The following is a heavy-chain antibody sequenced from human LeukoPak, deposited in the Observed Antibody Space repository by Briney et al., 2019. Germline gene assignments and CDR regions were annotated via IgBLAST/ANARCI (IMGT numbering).Heavy chain of an antibody. CDR2: INPNSGDT. V-gene: IGHV1-2*02. CDR1: GYPFRDYY. CDR3: ARKSSKTFFD. D-gene: IGHD3-3*01. J-gene: IGHJ4*02. Sequence: RASLTLSCKASGYPFRDYYIHWLRQAPGKGLQWMARINPNSGDTYYAHSVQGRVTMTRDTSNTTVYMELNSLRSDDTAFFYCARKSSKTFFDWRQGALVTVSS.